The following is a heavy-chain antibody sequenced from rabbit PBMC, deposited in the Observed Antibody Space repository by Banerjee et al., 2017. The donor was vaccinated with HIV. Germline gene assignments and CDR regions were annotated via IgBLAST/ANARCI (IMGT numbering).Heavy chain of an antibody. Sequence: QEQLEESGGGLVQPEGSLTLTCTASGFSFSSGYYMCWVRQAPGKGLEWIACINTISGDTVYATWAKGRFTISKASWTTVTLQMTSLTAADTATYFCASDGNGWGGDNLWGPGTLVTVS. J-gene: IGHJ4*01. CDR1: GFSFSSGYY. CDR3: ASDGNGWGGDNL. CDR2: INTISGDT. D-gene: IGHD4-1*01. V-gene: IGHV1S45*01.